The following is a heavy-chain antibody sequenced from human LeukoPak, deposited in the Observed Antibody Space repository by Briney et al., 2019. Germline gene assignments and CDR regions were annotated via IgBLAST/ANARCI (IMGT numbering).Heavy chain of an antibody. CDR2: INPSGGST. CDR1: GYTFTSYY. V-gene: IGHV1-46*01. D-gene: IGHD3-22*01. Sequence: ASVKVSCKASGYTFTSYYMHWVRQAPGQGLEWMGIINPSGGSTSYAQKFQGRVTMTRDMSTSTVYMELSSLRSADTAVYYCASSPMIVEKSPFQGALDIWGQGTMVTVSS. J-gene: IGHJ3*02. CDR3: ASSPMIVEKSPFQGALDI.